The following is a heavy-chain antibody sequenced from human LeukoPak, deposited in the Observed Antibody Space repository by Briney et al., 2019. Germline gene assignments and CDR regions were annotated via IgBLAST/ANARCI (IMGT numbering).Heavy chain of an antibody. CDR2: IYPGDSDP. V-gene: IGHV5-51*01. CDR3: ATRGGGQMVRGIPDAFDI. J-gene: IGHJ3*02. Sequence: GKSLKISCKGSGYGFTSYWIGWVRQMPGKGLEWMGMIYPGDSDPRYSPSFQGQVTFSADKSISTAHLHWSSLKASDTAMYYCATRGGGQMVRGIPDAFDIWGQGTMVTVSS. D-gene: IGHD3-10*01. CDR1: GYGFTSYW.